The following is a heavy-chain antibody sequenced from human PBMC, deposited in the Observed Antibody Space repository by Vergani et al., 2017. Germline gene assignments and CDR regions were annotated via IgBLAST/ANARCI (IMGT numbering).Heavy chain of an antibody. Sequence: EVQLVESGGVVVQPGGSLRLSCAASGFTFDDYAMHWVRQAPGKGLEWVSLISWDGGSTYYADSVKGRFTIYRDNSKNSLYLQMNSLRAEDTALYYCAKDSRVGSYYMDVWGKGTTVTVSS. J-gene: IGHJ6*03. CDR3: AKDSRVGSYYMDV. D-gene: IGHD3-10*01. CDR2: ISWDGGST. V-gene: IGHV3-43D*04. CDR1: GFTFDDYA.